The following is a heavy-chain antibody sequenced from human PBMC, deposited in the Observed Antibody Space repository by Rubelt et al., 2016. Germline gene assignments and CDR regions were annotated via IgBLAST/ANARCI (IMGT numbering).Heavy chain of an antibody. CDR2: ISSSSSYI. D-gene: IGHD4-23*01. CDR1: GFTFSSYS. Sequence: EVQLVESGGGLVKPGGSLRLSCAASGFTFSSYSMNWVRQAPGKGLEWVSSISSSSSYIYYADSVKGRFTMSRDNAKNSLFLQRNSLRAEDTAVYYCARAPGGNSAGGAFDIWGQGTMVTVSS. J-gene: IGHJ3*02. V-gene: IGHV3-21*01. CDR3: ARAPGGNSAGGAFDI.